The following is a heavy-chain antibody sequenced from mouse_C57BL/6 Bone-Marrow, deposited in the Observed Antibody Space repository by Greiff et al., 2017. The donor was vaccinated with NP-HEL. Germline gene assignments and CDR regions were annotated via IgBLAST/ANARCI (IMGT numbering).Heavy chain of an antibody. V-gene: IGHV1-19*01. CDR2: INPYNGGT. CDR3: ARLDDYFDY. Sequence: VQLQQSGPVLVKPGASVKMSCKASGYTFTDYYMNWVKQSHGKSLEWIGVINPYNGGTSYNQKFKGKATLTVAKSSSTAYMELNSLTSEDAAVYYCARLDDYFDYGGQGTTLTVSS. J-gene: IGHJ2*01. CDR1: GYTFTDYY.